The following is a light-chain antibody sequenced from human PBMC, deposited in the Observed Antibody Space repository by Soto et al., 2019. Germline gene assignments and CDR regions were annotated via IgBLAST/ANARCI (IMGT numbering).Light chain of an antibody. CDR3: CSYAGSFSYV. CDR2: SVS. J-gene: IGLJ1*01. V-gene: IGLV2-11*01. CDR1: TSDFGGHDY. Sequence: QSVLTQPRSVSGSPGQSVTVSCTGTTSDFGGHDYVSWYQQHPGKAPKLMIYSVSKRPSGVPDRFSGSKSGSTASLTISGLQAEDEANYYCCSYAGSFSYVFGTGTKVTVL.